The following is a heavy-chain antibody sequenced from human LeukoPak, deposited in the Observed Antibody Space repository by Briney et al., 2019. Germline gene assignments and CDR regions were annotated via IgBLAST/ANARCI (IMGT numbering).Heavy chain of an antibody. D-gene: IGHD3-3*01. J-gene: IGHJ6*02. CDR2: INHSGST. CDR1: GGSFSGYY. V-gene: IGHV4-34*01. CDR3: ARDHYDFWSGYRSYYYYYGMDV. Sequence: TPSETLSLTCAVYGGSFSGYYWSWIRQPPGKGLEWIGEINHSGSTNYNPSLKSRVTISVDTSKNQFSLKLSSVTAADTAVYHCARDHYDFWSGYRSYYYYYGMDVWGQGTTVTVSS.